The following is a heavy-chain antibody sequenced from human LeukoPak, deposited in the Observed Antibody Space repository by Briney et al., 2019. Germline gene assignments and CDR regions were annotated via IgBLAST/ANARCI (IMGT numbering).Heavy chain of an antibody. Sequence: SEILSLTCIVSGGSIRNYNNYWGWIRQPPGKGLEWIGSVYYTGSTYYNPSLQSRITVSVATSKNQFSLKLSSVTAADTVVYYCARVYYDRYYYYYMDVWGKGTTVTVSS. CDR1: GGSIRNYNNY. CDR3: ARVYYDRYYYYYMDV. V-gene: IGHV4-39*01. CDR2: VYYTGST. J-gene: IGHJ6*03. D-gene: IGHD3-22*01.